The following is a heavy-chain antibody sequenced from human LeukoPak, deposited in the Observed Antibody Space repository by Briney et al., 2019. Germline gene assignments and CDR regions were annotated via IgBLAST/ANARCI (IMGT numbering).Heavy chain of an antibody. CDR3: AKGNYYDSKLIIGAFDI. D-gene: IGHD3-22*01. V-gene: IGHV3-9*01. CDR2: ISWNSGSI. CDR1: GFTFYDYA. Sequence: GGSLRLSCAASGFTFYDYAMHWVRQAPGKGLEWVSGISWNSGSIGYADSVKGRFTISRDNAKNSLYLQMNSLRAEDTALYYCAKGNYYDSKLIIGAFDIWGQGTMVTVSS. J-gene: IGHJ3*02.